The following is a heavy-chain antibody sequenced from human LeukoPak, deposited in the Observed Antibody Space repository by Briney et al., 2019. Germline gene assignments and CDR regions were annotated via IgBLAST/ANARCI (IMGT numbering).Heavy chain of an antibody. Sequence: ASVKVSCKASGYTFTSYAMHWVRQAPGQGLEWMGWISAYNGNTNYAQKLQGRVTMTTDTSTTTAYMELRSLKSDDTAVYYCARDPLLRFLELSRPDDAFDIWGQGTMVTVSS. J-gene: IGHJ3*02. CDR2: ISAYNGNT. CDR1: GYTFTSYA. V-gene: IGHV1-18*01. D-gene: IGHD3-3*01. CDR3: ARDPLLRFLELSRPDDAFDI.